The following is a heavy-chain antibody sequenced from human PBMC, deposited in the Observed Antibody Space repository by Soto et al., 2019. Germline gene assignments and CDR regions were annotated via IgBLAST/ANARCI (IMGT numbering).Heavy chain of an antibody. V-gene: IGHV3-64*01. CDR2: ISSNGGST. D-gene: IGHD5-12*01. CDR3: ARAGRGYEFDS. CDR1: GFTFSSYA. J-gene: IGHJ4*02. Sequence: EVQLVESGGGLVQPGGSLRLSCAASGFTFSSYAMHWVRQAPGKGLEYVSAISSNGGSTDYAKSVKGRLTISRDNSKNRRDLKRGSLRAEEMAVYHWARAGRGYEFDSWGQGTLVTVSS.